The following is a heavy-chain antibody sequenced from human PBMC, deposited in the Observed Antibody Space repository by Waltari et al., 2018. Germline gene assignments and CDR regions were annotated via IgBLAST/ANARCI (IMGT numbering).Heavy chain of an antibody. J-gene: IGHJ4*02. V-gene: IGHV4-38-2*02. CDR2: ISPSGTT. CDR1: GYSISDGYY. Sequence: QVQLKESGPGLVLPSETLSLTCTVSGYSISDGYYWAWIRQSPDKGLDWVGNISPSGTTSYNRSLKSRVTISVDTSKNQFSLRLISMTAADTAVYYCATIFGAAFDYWGQGIPVAVSS. D-gene: IGHD3-3*01. CDR3: ATIFGAAFDY.